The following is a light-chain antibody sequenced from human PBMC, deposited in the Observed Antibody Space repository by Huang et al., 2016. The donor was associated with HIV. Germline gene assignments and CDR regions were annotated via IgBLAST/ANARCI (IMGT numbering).Light chain of an antibody. V-gene: IGKV3-20*01. CDR1: QSVSRSF. CDR2: GAC. Sequence: EIVLTQSPGTLSLSPGERATLSCRASQSVSRSFFAWYQQKPGQAPRLLIHGACTRATGIPDRFSGSGSGTDFTLTISRLEPEDFAVYYCQQYGSSSWTFGQGTKVEIK. CDR3: QQYGSSSWT. J-gene: IGKJ1*01.